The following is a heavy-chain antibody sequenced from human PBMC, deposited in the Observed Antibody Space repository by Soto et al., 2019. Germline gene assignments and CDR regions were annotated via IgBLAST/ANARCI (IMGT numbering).Heavy chain of an antibody. CDR3: ARGTRYYDILTGYSQGWYFDY. V-gene: IGHV4-30-4*01. D-gene: IGHD3-9*01. CDR2: IYYSGST. J-gene: IGHJ4*02. CDR1: GGSISSGDYY. Sequence: SETLSLTCTVSGGSISSGDYYWSWIRQPPGKGLEWIGYIYYSGSTYYNPSLKSRVTISVDTSKNQFSLKLSSVTAADTAVYYCARGTRYYDILTGYSQGWYFDYWGQGTLVTVPS.